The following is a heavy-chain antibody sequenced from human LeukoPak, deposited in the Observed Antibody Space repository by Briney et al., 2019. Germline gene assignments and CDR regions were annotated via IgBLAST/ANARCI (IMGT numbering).Heavy chain of an antibody. Sequence: ASVKVSCKASGYTFTGYYMHWVRQAPGQGLEWMGWINPNCGGTNYAQKFRGRVTMPRDTSISTAYMVLSRLRSDDTAVYYCARGGVDDYYYYYGMDVWGQGTTVTVSS. CDR3: ARGGVDDYYYYYGMDV. CDR2: INPNCGGT. CDR1: GYTFTGYY. D-gene: IGHD5-12*01. V-gene: IGHV1-2*02. J-gene: IGHJ6*02.